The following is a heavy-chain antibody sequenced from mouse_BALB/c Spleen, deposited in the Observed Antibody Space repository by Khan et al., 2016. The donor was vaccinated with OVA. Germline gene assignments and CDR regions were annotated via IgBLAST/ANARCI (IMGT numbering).Heavy chain of an antibody. CDR2: ISYSGNT. CDR1: GFSITSDYA. V-gene: IGHV3-2*02. CDR3: ARVYGEDIDY. Sequence: EVQLQESGPGLVKPSQSLSLTCTVTGFSITSDYAWNWIRQFPGNKLEWMGYISYSGNTKYNPSLKSRISITRDTSKNQFFLQLNSVTIEDTATDYCARVYGEDIDYWGQGTTLTVSS. D-gene: IGHD1-1*01. J-gene: IGHJ2*01.